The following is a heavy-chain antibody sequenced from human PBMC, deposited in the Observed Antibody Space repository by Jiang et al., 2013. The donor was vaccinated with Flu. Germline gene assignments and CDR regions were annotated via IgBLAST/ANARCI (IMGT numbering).Heavy chain of an antibody. J-gene: IGHJ4*02. Sequence: SVKVSCKASGYTFVDYGMTWVRQAPGQGLEWMGWISAYNGNTGYAQKFQGRVTMTTDTSTSTAYMELRSLRSDDSAIYYCARDGVGATGAYWGQGTQVIVSS. CDR3: ARDGVGATGAY. D-gene: IGHD1-26*01. CDR1: GYTFVDYG. CDR2: ISAYNGNT. V-gene: IGHV1-18*01.